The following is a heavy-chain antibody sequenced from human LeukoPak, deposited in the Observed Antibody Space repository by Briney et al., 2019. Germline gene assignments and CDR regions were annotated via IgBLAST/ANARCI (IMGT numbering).Heavy chain of an antibody. CDR3: ARGAGIPYYYDSSAPRGVDNWFDP. J-gene: IGHJ5*02. V-gene: IGHV4-4*07. CDR2: IYTSGST. Sequence: PSETLSLTCTVSGGSISSYYWSWIRQPPGKGLEWIGRIYTSGSTNYNPSPKSRVTMSVDTSKNQFSLKLSSVTAADTAVYYCARGAGIPYYYDSSAPRGVDNWFDPWGQGTLVTVSS. CDR1: GGSISSYY. D-gene: IGHD3-22*01.